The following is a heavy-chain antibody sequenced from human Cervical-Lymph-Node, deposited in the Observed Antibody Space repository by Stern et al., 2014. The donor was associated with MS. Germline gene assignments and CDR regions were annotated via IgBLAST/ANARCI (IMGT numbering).Heavy chain of an antibody. CDR1: GYNFTSYW. D-gene: IGHD6-19*01. CDR2: LYPGDSDT. V-gene: IGHV5-51*01. CDR3: ARHCAKREQCAFDY. Sequence: VQLGQSGAEVKKPGESLKISCKGSGYNFTSYWIGWVRQMPGKGLEWMGILYPGDSDTRYSPSFQGQVPISADKSISTAYLQWSSLKASDTAMYYCARHCAKREQCAFDYWGQGTLVTVSS. J-gene: IGHJ4*02.